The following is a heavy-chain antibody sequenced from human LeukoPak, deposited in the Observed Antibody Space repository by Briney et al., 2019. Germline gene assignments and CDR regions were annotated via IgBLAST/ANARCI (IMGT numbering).Heavy chain of an antibody. CDR2: IYYSGCT. J-gene: IGHJ5*02. V-gene: IGHV4-30-4*07. CDR3: ARQLGVYYYGSGSHNWFDP. Sequence: SETLSLTCAVSGGSISSVGYSWSWLRQPPGKGLEWIGNIYYSGCTYYYPSLKSRVTISVDTSKNQFSLKLSSVTAADTDVYYCARQLGVYYYGSGSHNWFDPWGQGTLVTVSS. D-gene: IGHD3-10*01. CDR1: GGSISSVGYS.